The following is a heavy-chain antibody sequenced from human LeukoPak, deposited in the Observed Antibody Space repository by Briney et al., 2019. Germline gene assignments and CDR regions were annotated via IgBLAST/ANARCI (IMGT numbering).Heavy chain of an antibody. J-gene: IGHJ4*02. Sequence: GGSLRLSCAASGFTLRDYHMTWIRQAPGKGLEWVSCISSSGTYTNYADSVKGRFTISRDNAKNSLYLQINSLRAEDTAVYYCASGIRDGYSIFDYWGQGTLVTVSS. D-gene: IGHD5-24*01. CDR3: ASGIRDGYSIFDY. CDR2: ISSSGTYT. V-gene: IGHV3-11*06. CDR1: GFTLRDYH.